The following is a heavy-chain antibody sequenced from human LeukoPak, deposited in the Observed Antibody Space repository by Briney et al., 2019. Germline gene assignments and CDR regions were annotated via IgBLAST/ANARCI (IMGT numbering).Heavy chain of an antibody. Sequence: GRSLRLSCAASGFTFSTYGIHWVRQAPGKGLEWVGLLSSGGINKHYADSVKGRFIISRDNSMNTLYLQMNSLGVEDTAVYYCARDHAGSGRAFDYWGQGTLVTVPS. V-gene: IGHV3-30*03. CDR2: LSSGGINK. J-gene: IGHJ4*02. CDR3: ARDHAGSGRAFDY. D-gene: IGHD2-15*01. CDR1: GFTFSTYG.